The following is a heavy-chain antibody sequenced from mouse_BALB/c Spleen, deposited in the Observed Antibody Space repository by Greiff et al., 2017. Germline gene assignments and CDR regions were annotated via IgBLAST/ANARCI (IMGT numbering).Heavy chain of an antibody. CDR3: ARDGGLRRGYYFDY. J-gene: IGHJ2*01. D-gene: IGHD2-4*01. CDR1: GFTFSDYG. V-gene: IGHV5-15*02. Sequence: EVKLEESGGGLVQPGGSRKLSCAASGFTFSDYGMAWVRQAPGKGPEWVAFISNLAYSIYYADTVTGRFTISRENAKNTLYLEMSSLRSEDTAMYYCARDGGLRRGYYFDYWGQGTTLTVSS. CDR2: ISNLAYSI.